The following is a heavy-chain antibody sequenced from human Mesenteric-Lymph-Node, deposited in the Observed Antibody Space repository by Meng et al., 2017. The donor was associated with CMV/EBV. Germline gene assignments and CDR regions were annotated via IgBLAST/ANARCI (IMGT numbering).Heavy chain of an antibody. Sequence: GESLKISCAVSGTTFSTFAMNWVRQAPGKGLEWVAGINNSGGYTYYGDSVKGRFTISRDNSKNTLYLQMNSLRVEDTAVYSCAKGSGRYYDYFDYWGQGTLVTVSS. J-gene: IGHJ4*02. CDR1: GTTFSTFA. D-gene: IGHD1-26*01. V-gene: IGHV3-23*01. CDR2: INNSGGYT. CDR3: AKGSGRYYDYFDY.